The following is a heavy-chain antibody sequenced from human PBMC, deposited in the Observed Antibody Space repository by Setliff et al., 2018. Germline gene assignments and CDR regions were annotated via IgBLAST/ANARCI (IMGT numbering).Heavy chain of an antibody. J-gene: IGHJ4*02. V-gene: IGHV1-69*06. CDR3: ATSYSGSYYGY. Sequence: ASVKVSCKASGYTFTSYAISWVRQAPGQGLEWMGGIIPIFGTANYAQKFQGRVTMTEDTSTDTAYMELSSLRSEDTAVYYCATSYSGSYYGYWGQGTLVTVS. CDR1: GYTFTSYA. CDR2: IIPIFGTA. D-gene: IGHD1-26*01.